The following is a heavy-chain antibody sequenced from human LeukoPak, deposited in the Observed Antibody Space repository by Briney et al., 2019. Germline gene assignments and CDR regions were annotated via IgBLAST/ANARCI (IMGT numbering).Heavy chain of an antibody. CDR3: ARTYYDSSGYYPCYGMDV. Sequence: SQTLSLTCTVSGGSISSGGYYWSWIRQPPGKGLEWIGYIYYSGSTNYNPSLKSRVTISVDTSKNQFSLKLSSVTAADTAVYYCARTYYDSSGYYPCYGMDVWGQGTTVTVSS. J-gene: IGHJ6*02. D-gene: IGHD3-22*01. V-gene: IGHV4-61*08. CDR1: GGSISSGGYY. CDR2: IYYSGST.